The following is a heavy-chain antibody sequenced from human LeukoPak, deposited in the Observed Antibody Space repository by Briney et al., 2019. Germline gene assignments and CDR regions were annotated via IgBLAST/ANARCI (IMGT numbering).Heavy chain of an antibody. CDR3: ARDQDTAMGFRGRTRSLDP. V-gene: IGHV1-18*04. Sequence: GASVKVSCKASGHTFTSYGISWVRQAPGQGLEWMGWISAYNGNTNYAQKLQGRVTMTTDTSTSTAYMELRSLRSDDTAVYYCARDQDTAMGFRGRTRSLDPWGQGTLATVSS. CDR2: ISAYNGNT. J-gene: IGHJ5*02. D-gene: IGHD5-18*01. CDR1: GHTFTSYG.